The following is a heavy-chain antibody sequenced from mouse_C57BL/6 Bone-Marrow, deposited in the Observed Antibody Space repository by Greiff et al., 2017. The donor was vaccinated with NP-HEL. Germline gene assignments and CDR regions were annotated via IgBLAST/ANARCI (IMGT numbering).Heavy chain of an antibody. D-gene: IGHD4-1*01. CDR1: GYTFTSYW. CDR3: AREDSNWVFDY. CDR2: IDPSDSYT. J-gene: IGHJ2*01. Sequence: QLQESGAELVMPGASVKLSCKASGYTFTSYWMHWVKQRPGQGLEWIGEIDPSDSYTNYNQKFKGKSTLTVDKSSSTAYMQLSSLTSEDSAVYYCAREDSNWVFDYWGQGTTLTVSS. V-gene: IGHV1-69*01.